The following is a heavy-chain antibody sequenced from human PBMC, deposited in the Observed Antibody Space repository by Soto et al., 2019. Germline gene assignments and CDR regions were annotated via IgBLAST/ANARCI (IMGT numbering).Heavy chain of an antibody. CDR1: GFTFSSYS. V-gene: IGHV3-21*01. J-gene: IGHJ6*02. CDR3: ARRMDGDWDYYYYGMDV. CDR2: ISSSSSYI. Sequence: GGSLRLSCAASGFTFSSYSMNWVRQAPGKGLEWVSSISSSSSYIYYADSVKGRFTISRDNAKNSLYLQMNSLRAEDTAVYYCARRMDGDWDYYYYGMDVWGQGTTVTVSS. D-gene: IGHD4-17*01.